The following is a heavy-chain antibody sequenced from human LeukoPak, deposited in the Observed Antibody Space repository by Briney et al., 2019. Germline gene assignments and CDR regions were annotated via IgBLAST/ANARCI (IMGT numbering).Heavy chain of an antibody. D-gene: IGHD2-15*01. CDR3: AKDRGGSSQLGDAFDV. CDR1: GFPFDEYA. CDR2: ISYTSETK. V-gene: IGHV3-9*01. Sequence: GGSLRHSCAASGFPFDEYAMHWIRQAPGKGLEWVSGISYTSETKGYVDSVKGRFTISRDNSKNSLYLQMNSLRAEDTALYYCAKDRGGSSQLGDAFDVWGHGTMVTVSS. J-gene: IGHJ3*01.